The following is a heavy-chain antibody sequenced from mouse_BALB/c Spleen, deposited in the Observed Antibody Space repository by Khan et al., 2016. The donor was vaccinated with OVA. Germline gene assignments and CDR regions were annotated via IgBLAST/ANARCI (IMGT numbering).Heavy chain of an antibody. V-gene: IGHV3-5*02. Sequence: EVQLQESGPGLVKPSQTVSLTCTVTGISITSGNYRWSWIRQFPGNKLEWIGTIYYIGTVTYNPSLTSRTTITRDTSKNQFFLEMNSLTAEDTATYYCARDYGSLYWFFDVWGAGTTVTVSS. D-gene: IGHD1-1*01. CDR3: ARDYGSLYWFFDV. CDR2: IYYIGTV. CDR1: GISITSGNYR. J-gene: IGHJ1*01.